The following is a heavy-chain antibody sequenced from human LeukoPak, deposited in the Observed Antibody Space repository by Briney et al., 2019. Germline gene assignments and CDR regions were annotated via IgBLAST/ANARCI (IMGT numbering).Heavy chain of an antibody. CDR2: ISSSSSTI. Sequence: HPGGSLRLSCAASGFTFSSYSMNWVRQAPGKGLEWVSYISSSSSTIYYADSVEGRFTISRDNAKNSLYLQMNSLRAEDTAVYYCARDFSDDSSGYYGELDYWGQGTLVTVSS. CDR3: ARDFSDDSSGYYGELDY. CDR1: GFTFSSYS. J-gene: IGHJ4*02. V-gene: IGHV3-48*01. D-gene: IGHD3-22*01.